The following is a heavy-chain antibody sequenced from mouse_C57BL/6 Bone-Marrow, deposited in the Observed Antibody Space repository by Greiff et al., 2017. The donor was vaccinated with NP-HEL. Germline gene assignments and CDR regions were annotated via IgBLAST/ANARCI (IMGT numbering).Heavy chain of an antibody. D-gene: IGHD4-1*01. CDR1: GYAFSSSW. V-gene: IGHV1-82*01. CDR3: ARWDVFNPGAY. J-gene: IGHJ3*01. CDR2: IYPGDGDT. Sequence: VQLQESGPELVKPGASVKISCKASGYAFSSSWMHWVKQRPGKGLEWIGRIYPGDGDTKYNGKFKGKATLTADKSSSTAYMQHSSLTSEDSAVYYCARWDVFNPGAYWGQGTLVTVSA.